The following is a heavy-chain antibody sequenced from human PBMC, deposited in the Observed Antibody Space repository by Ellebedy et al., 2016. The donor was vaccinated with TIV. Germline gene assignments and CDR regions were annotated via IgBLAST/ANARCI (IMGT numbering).Heavy chain of an antibody. V-gene: IGHV3-11*01. CDR2: ISSSGNTI. CDR3: ARRSSGYSRTFDY. J-gene: IGHJ4*02. D-gene: IGHD6-13*01. Sequence: GGSLRLXCAASGFTFSDYYMSWIRQAPGKGLEWVSHISSSGNTIYYADSVKGRFTISRDNAKNSLYLQMNSLRVEDTAYYYCARRSSGYSRTFDYWGQGTLVTVSS. CDR1: GFTFSDYY.